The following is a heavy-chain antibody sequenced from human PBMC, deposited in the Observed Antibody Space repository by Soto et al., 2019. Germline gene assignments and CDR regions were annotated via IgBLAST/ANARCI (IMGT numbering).Heavy chain of an antibody. D-gene: IGHD3-10*01. CDR2: INTRTGKA. CDR1: GYTFIGYS. J-gene: IGHJ4*02. V-gene: IGHV7-4-1*01. CDR3: ARDRAYGSYDF. Sequence: QVHLVQSGSELMQPGASVKISCKASGYTFIGYSINWLRKAPGQGLQWMGWINTRTGKATYVQGFTGRFVFSLDTSVDTAYLQIFSLQADDAAVYYCARDRAYGSYDFWGQGTLVTVSS.